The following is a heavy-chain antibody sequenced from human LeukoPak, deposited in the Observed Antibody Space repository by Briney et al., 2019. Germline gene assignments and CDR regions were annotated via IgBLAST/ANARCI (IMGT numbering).Heavy chain of an antibody. J-gene: IGHJ4*02. D-gene: IGHD2-15*01. CDR2: MNTKSGNT. Sequence: ASVKVSCKGSGYTFISYDINWVRQAAGQRPEWMGCMNTKSGNTRYAQKFQGTVTMTRNTSTTTAYMELSSLRSEDTAVYYCARGGRRTDYWGQGTLVTVSS. CDR3: ARGGRRTDY. V-gene: IGHV1-8*01. CDR1: GYTFISYD.